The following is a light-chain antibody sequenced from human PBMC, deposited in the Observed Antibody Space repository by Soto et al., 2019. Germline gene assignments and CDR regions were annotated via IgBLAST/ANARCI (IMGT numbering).Light chain of an antibody. CDR1: QSISSS. J-gene: IGKJ1*01. CDR2: AAS. V-gene: IGKV3-15*01. CDR3: QQYYNWWT. Sequence: EIVMTQSPATLSVSPGQRATLSCRARQSISSSLAWYQQKPGQAPRLLIYAASTRATDIPARFSGSGSGTEFTLTISSLQPDDFAVYYCQQYYNWWTFGQGTKVEIK.